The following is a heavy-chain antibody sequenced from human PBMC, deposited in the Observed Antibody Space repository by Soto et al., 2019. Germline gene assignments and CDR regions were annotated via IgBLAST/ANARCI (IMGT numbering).Heavy chain of an antibody. V-gene: IGHV2-5*02. CDR3: IQSRCGGDCLQSYASYYYYGMDV. Sequence: SGPTLVNPTQTLTLTCTFSAFSLSTGGVGVGWIRQPPGKALEWLALIYWDDDKRYSPSLRSRLTITKDTSKNQVVLTMTNMDPVDTATYYCIQSRCGGDCLQSYASYYYYGMDVWGQRTKVTVSS. CDR2: IYWDDDK. CDR1: AFSLSTGGVG. J-gene: IGHJ6*02. D-gene: IGHD2-21*02.